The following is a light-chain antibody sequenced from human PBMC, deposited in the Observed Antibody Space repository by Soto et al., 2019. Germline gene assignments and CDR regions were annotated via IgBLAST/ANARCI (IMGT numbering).Light chain of an antibody. CDR1: QSITSSY. CDR3: QQYAASPPRT. Sequence: EIVLTQSPGTLSLSPGERATLSCRTSQSITSSYLAWYQQKPGQAPRLLIYGASSRATGIPDRFSGSGSGTDFTLTISRLEPEEFAVYYCQQYAASPPRTFGQGTKVEIK. J-gene: IGKJ1*01. V-gene: IGKV3-20*01. CDR2: GAS.